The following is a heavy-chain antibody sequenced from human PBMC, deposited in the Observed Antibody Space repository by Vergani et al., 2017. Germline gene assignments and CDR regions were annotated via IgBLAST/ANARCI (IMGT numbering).Heavy chain of an antibody. D-gene: IGHD1-14*01. Sequence: EVQLVESGGGLVQPGGSLRLSCAASGFTFDDYAMHWVRQAPGKGLEWVSGISWNSGDISYGDSVKGRFTISRDNAKNSLYLQMNSLRAEDTAFYYCARYAQVNQYYYGMDVWGQGTTVTVSS. CDR3: ARYAQVNQYYYGMDV. CDR1: GFTFDDYA. CDR2: ISWNSGDI. V-gene: IGHV3-9*01. J-gene: IGHJ6*02.